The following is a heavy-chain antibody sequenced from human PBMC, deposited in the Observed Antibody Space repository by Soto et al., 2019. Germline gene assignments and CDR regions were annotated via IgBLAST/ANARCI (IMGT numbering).Heavy chain of an antibody. Sequence: GGSLRLSCAASGFTFSSYAMHWVRQAPGKGLEWVAVISYDGSNKYYADSVKGRFTISRDNSKNTLYLQMNSLRAEDTAVYYCARGPEEYYDFWSGRFAPYYGMDVWGQGTTVTVSS. CDR2: ISYDGSNK. CDR3: ARGPEEYYDFWSGRFAPYYGMDV. CDR1: GFTFSSYA. D-gene: IGHD3-3*01. J-gene: IGHJ6*02. V-gene: IGHV3-30-3*01.